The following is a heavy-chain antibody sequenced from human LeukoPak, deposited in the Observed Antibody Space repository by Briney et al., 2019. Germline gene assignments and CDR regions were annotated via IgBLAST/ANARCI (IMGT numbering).Heavy chain of an antibody. Sequence: PSETLSLTCTVSGGSISNYYWSWIRQPPGKELEWIGHIYYSGSTNYNPSLKSRVTISVDTSKNQFSLKLTSVTAADTAVYYCASSARGYSYGLPFDYWGQGTLVTVSS. CDR2: IYYSGST. CDR3: ASSARGYSYGLPFDY. J-gene: IGHJ4*02. D-gene: IGHD5-18*01. V-gene: IGHV4-59*01. CDR1: GGSISNYY.